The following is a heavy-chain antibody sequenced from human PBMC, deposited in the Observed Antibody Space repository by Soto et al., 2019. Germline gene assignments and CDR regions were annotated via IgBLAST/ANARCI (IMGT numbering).Heavy chain of an antibody. Sequence: EVQLLESGGGLVQPGGSLRLSCAASGFTFSSYAMSWVRQAPGKGLEWVSAISGSGGSTYYADSVKGRFTISRDNSKNTLYQQMSSLRAEDTAVYYCAKDYDILTGYYNVPHWGQGTLVTVSS. D-gene: IGHD3-9*01. V-gene: IGHV3-23*01. J-gene: IGHJ4*02. CDR3: AKDYDILTGYYNVPH. CDR1: GFTFSSYA. CDR2: ISGSGGST.